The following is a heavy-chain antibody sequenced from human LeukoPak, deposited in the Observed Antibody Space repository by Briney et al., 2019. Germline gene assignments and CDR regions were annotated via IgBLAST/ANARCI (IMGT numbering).Heavy chain of an antibody. V-gene: IGHV1-18*01. D-gene: IGHD6-19*01. CDR1: GYTFTNYD. J-gene: IGHJ4*02. Sequence: ASVKVSCKASGYTFTNYDVTWVRQAPGQGLEWVGWINPYNGNTDYAQNLQGRVTVTTDTSTTTAYMELRSLRSDDTAVYYCARRGYNSGWYYFDYWGQGTLVTVSS. CDR3: ARRGYNSGWYYFDY. CDR2: INPYNGNT.